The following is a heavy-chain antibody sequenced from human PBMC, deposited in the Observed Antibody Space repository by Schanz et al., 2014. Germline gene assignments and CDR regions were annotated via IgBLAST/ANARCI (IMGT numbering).Heavy chain of an antibody. CDR1: GFTFNSYA. V-gene: IGHV3-23*01. CDR2: ISHSGGSK. D-gene: IGHD2-15*01. J-gene: IGHJ6*02. Sequence: DVQLLESGGGLVQPGGSLRLSCAASGFTFNSYAMTWVRQAPGKGLEWVSSISHSGGSKYYADSVKGRFTISRDNSENTLYLQMNSLSADDTAVFYCAKGMGYCSGGACYGYYYCGLDVWGQGTTVTVSS. CDR3: AKGMGYCSGGACYGYYYCGLDV.